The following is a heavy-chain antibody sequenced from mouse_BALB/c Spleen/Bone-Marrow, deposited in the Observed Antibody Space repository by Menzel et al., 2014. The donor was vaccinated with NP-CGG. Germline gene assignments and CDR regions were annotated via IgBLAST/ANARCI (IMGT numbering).Heavy chain of an antibody. Sequence: VQLQESGAELVRPGTSVKVSCKASGYAFTDYLMEWLKQRPGQGLEWIGVINPGSGSTNYNEKFKDKATLTADKSSSTAYMQLSSLTSDDSAVYFCARYDGYFDYWGQGTSLTGSS. D-gene: IGHD2-3*01. CDR2: INPGSGST. V-gene: IGHV1-54*01. CDR1: GYAFTDYL. CDR3: ARYDGYFDY. J-gene: IGHJ2*02.